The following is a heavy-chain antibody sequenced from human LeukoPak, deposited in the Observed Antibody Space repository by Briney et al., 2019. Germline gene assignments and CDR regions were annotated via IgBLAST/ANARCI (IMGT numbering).Heavy chain of an antibody. CDR3: AAGVGGSSFLYFDY. J-gene: IGHJ4*02. CDR1: GYTLTELS. Sequence: GASVKVSCKVSGYTLTELSMHWVRPAPGKGLEWMGGFDPEDGETIYAQKFQGRVTMTEDTSTDTAYMELSSLRSEDTAVYYCAAGVGGSSFLYFDYWGQGTLVTVSS. V-gene: IGHV1-24*01. D-gene: IGHD1-26*01. CDR2: FDPEDGET.